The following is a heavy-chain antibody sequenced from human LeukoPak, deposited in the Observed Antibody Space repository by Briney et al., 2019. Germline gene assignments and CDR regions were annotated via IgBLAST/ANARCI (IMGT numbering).Heavy chain of an antibody. J-gene: IGHJ4*02. CDR1: GFTFSSYV. CDR3: AKLYIKDYYGSGSYDY. Sequence: PGRSLRLSCAASGFTFSSYVMHWVRQAPGKGLEWVAVISYDGSNKYYADSVKGRFTISRDNSKNTLYLQMNSLRAEDTAVYYCAKLYIKDYYGSGSYDYWGQGTLVTVSS. V-gene: IGHV3-30*18. D-gene: IGHD3-10*01. CDR2: ISYDGSNK.